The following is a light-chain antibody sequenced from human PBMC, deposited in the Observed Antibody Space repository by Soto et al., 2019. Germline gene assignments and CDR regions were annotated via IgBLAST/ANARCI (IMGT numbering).Light chain of an antibody. CDR3: QQRSNWPPIP. CDR2: DAS. CDR1: QSVSSSY. J-gene: IGKJ5*01. Sequence: LRQSAGPLSLSPGERATLSCRASQSVSSSYLACYQQKPGQAPRLLIYDASNRATGIPARFSGSGSGTDFTLTISSIEPEDFAVYYCQQRSNWPPIPFGQGTRPAI. V-gene: IGKV3-11*01.